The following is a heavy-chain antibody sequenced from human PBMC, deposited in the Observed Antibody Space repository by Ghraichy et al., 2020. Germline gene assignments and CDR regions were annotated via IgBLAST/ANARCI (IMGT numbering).Heavy chain of an antibody. D-gene: IGHD3-3*01. CDR3: ARVPVDYDFWSGHYGMDV. V-gene: IGHV3-7*01. CDR2: IKQDGSEK. CDR1: GFTFSSYW. J-gene: IGHJ6*02. Sequence: GGSLRLSCAASGFTFSSYWMSWVRQAPGKGLEWVANIKQDGSEKYYVDSVKGRFTISRDNAKNSLYLQMNSLRAEDTAVYYCARVPVDYDFWSGHYGMDVWGQGTTVTVSS.